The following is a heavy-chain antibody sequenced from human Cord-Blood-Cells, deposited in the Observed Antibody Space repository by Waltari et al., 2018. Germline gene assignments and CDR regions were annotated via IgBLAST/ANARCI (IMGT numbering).Heavy chain of an antibody. Sequence: QVQLVESGGGVVQPGMSLILSCEASGFTFRSYGRHWVSQATGKGLEWVGVIAYDGSNKDYADSVKGRFTISRDNSKNTLYLQMNSLRAEDTAVYYCAKDARVEGGSWYEIDAFDIWGQGTMVTVSS. CDR3: AKDARVEGGSWYEIDAFDI. CDR1: GFTFRSYG. D-gene: IGHD6-13*01. J-gene: IGHJ3*02. V-gene: IGHV3-30*18. CDR2: IAYDGSNK.